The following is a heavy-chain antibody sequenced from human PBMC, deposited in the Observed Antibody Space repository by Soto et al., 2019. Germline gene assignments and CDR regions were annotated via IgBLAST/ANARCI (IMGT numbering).Heavy chain of an antibody. CDR3: AKETYYYGSGSYYATRYYGMDV. D-gene: IGHD3-10*01. CDR1: GFTFSSYA. CDR2: ISYDGSNK. V-gene: IGHV3-30-3*01. Sequence: GGSLRLSWAASGFTFSSYAMHWIRQAPGKGLEWVAVISYDGSNKYYADSVKGRFTISRDNSKNTLYLQMNSLRAEDTAVYYCAKETYYYGSGSYYATRYYGMDVWGQGTTVTVSS. J-gene: IGHJ6*02.